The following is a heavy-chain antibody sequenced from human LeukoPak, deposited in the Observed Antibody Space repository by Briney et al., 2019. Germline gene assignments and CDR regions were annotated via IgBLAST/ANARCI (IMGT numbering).Heavy chain of an antibody. CDR3: ARSSSGYDSADYYYYYMDV. Sequence: GASVKVSCKASGYTFTSYGISWVRQAPGQGLEWMEWISAYNGNTNYAQKLQGRVTMTTDTSTSTAYMELRSLRSDDTAVYYCARSSSGYDSADYYYYYMDVWGKGTTVTVSS. CDR1: GYTFTSYG. CDR2: ISAYNGNT. D-gene: IGHD5-12*01. J-gene: IGHJ6*03. V-gene: IGHV1-18*01.